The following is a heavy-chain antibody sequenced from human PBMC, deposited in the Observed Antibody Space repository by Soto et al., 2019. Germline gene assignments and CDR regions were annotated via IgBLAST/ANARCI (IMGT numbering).Heavy chain of an antibody. D-gene: IGHD6-13*01. CDR3: ARHMPPNAGSSWRWYFDL. CDR2: IYYSGST. V-gene: IGHV4-39*01. Sequence: QLQLQESGPGLVKPSETLSLTCTVSGGSISSSSYYWGWIRQPPGKGLEWIGSIYYSGSTYYNPSLKSRVTISVDTSKNQFSLKLSSVTAADTAVYYCARHMPPNAGSSWRWYFDLWGRGTLVTVSS. CDR1: GGSISSSSYY. J-gene: IGHJ2*01.